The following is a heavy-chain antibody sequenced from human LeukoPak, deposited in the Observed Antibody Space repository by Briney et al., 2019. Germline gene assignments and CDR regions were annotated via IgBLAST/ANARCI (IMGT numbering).Heavy chain of an antibody. CDR2: ISYDGSNK. CDR3: AREGEVAGTLPAFDI. D-gene: IGHD6-19*01. CDR1: GFTFSSYA. Sequence: GRSLRLSCAASGFTFSSYAMPWVRQAPGKGLEWVAVISYDGSNKYYADSVKGRFTISRDHSKNTLYLQMNSLRAEDTAVYYCAREGEVAGTLPAFDIWGQGTMVTVSS. J-gene: IGHJ3*02. V-gene: IGHV3-30-3*01.